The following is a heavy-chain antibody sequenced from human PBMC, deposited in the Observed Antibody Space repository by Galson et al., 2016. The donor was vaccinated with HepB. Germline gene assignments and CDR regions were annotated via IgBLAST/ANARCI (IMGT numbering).Heavy chain of an antibody. CDR3: ARDVQFRFDF. D-gene: IGHD5-24*01. J-gene: IGHJ4*02. CDR2: ISANSGNT. Sequence: SVKVSCKASCYRFHTYGISWVRQAPGQGLEWLGWISANSGNTNYAQKFQDRVTMTRDTSASTVYMDLRSLRSDDTAVYYCARDVQFRFDFWGQGTLVTVSS. V-gene: IGHV1-18*04. CDR1: CYRFHTYG.